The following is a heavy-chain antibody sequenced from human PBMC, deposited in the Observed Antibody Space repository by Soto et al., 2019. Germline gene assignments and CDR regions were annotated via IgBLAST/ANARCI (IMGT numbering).Heavy chain of an antibody. V-gene: IGHV4-59*01. Sequence: SETLSLTCTVSGGSISTYYWSWIRRPPGKGLEWIGYIYYSGSTNYNPSLKSRVTISVDTSKNQFSLNLSSVTAADTVVYYCARAKPGTAYEYVPAYRGQGTXVTVSS. D-gene: IGHD3-16*01. CDR2: IYYSGST. CDR3: ARAKPGTAYEYVPAY. J-gene: IGHJ4*02. CDR1: GGSISTYY.